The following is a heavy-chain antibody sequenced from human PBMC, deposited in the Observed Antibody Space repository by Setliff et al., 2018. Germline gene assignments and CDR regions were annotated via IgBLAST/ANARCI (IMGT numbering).Heavy chain of an antibody. V-gene: IGHV4-39*07. CDR2: IYCSGDT. CDR3: ARYPRRGNGWYPYYVDV. CDR1: GGSMITNDYF. Sequence: SETLSLTCTVSGGSMITNDYFWGWIRQPPRTGLEWIGSIYCSGDTYYNPSLKSRATVSVDTSTSQFSLRLTSVTAADSAVYFCARYPRRGNGWYPYYVDVWGKGTTVTVSS. D-gene: IGHD6-19*01. J-gene: IGHJ6*03.